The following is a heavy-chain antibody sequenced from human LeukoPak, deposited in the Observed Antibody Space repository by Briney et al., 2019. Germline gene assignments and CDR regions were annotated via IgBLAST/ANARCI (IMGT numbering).Heavy chain of an antibody. V-gene: IGHV5-51*01. D-gene: IGHD2-2*02. Sequence: GESLKISCKGSGCSFTSYWIGWVRQMPGKGLEWMGIIYPGDSDTRYSPSFQGQVTISADKSISTAYLQWSSLKASDTAMYYCAGQILGYCSSTSCYTQDYWGQGTLVTVSS. CDR3: AGQILGYCSSTSCYTQDY. CDR1: GCSFTSYW. CDR2: IYPGDSDT. J-gene: IGHJ4*02.